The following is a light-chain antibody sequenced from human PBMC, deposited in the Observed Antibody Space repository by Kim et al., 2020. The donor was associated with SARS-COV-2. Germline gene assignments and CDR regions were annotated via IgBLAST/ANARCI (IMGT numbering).Light chain of an antibody. J-gene: IGLJ2*01. CDR2: YDT. V-gene: IGLV3-21*04. CDR1: NIGSKS. Sequence: YELTQPPSVSVAPGKTARITCGGNNIGSKSVHWYQQKPGQAPVLVIYYDTDRPSGIPERFSGSNSGNTATLTISRVEAGDEADYYCQVWDSTSNHVVFGGWTQLTVL. CDR3: QVWDSTSNHVV.